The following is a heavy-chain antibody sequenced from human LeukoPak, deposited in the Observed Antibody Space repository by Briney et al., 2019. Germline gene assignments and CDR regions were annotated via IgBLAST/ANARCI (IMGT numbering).Heavy chain of an antibody. D-gene: IGHD3-22*01. CDR1: GYTFTSYY. CDR3: ARGDLNYYDSSGYYPSRFDY. Sequence: ASVKVSCKASGYTFTSYYMHWVRQAPGQGLEWMGIINPSGGSTSYAQKFQGRVTITTDESTSTAYMELSSLRSEDTAVYYCARGDLNYYDSSGYYPSRFDYWGQGTLVTVSS. V-gene: IGHV1-46*01. J-gene: IGHJ4*02. CDR2: INPSGGST.